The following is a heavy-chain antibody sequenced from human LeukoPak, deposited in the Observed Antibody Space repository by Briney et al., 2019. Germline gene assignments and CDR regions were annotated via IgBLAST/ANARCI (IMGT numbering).Heavy chain of an antibody. CDR1: GGSISSYY. Sequence: SETLSLTCTVSGGSISSYYWSWIRQPAGKGLEWIGRTYTSGSTNYNPSLKSRVTMSVDTSKNQFSLKLSSVTAADTAVYYCASQHYGSGSYYWYFDLWGRGTLVTVSS. D-gene: IGHD3-10*01. J-gene: IGHJ2*01. CDR3: ASQHYGSGSYYWYFDL. CDR2: TYTSGST. V-gene: IGHV4-4*07.